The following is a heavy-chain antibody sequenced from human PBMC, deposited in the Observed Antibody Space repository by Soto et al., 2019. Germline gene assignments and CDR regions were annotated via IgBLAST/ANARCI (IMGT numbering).Heavy chain of an antibody. CDR2: IYSGGST. V-gene: IGHV3-53*04. J-gene: IGHJ4*02. CDR3: ARGAPYYYDSSGYAYYFDY. CDR1: GFTVSSNY. D-gene: IGHD3-22*01. Sequence: EVQLVESGGGLVQPGGSLRLSCAASGFTVSSNYMSWVRQAPGKGLEWVSVIYSGGSTYYADSVKGRCTISRHNSKNTLYLQMNSLRAEETAVYYCARGAPYYYDSSGYAYYFDYWGQGTLVTVSS.